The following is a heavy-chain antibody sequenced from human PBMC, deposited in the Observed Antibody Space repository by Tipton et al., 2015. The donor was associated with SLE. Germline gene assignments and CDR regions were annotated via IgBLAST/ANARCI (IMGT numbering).Heavy chain of an antibody. CDR3: ARHNRGSRGGRPGRIDS. D-gene: IGHD2-15*01. J-gene: IGHJ4*02. CDR2: IDHSGRT. V-gene: IGHV4-34*01. Sequence: TLSLTCAVYGGPFSIYYFNWIRQSPGKGLEWIAEIDHSGRTRYNPSLKSRVTISADTSKNQFSLSLTSVTAADTALYYCARHNRGSRGGRPGRIDSWGQGTQVTVSS. CDR1: GGPFSIYY.